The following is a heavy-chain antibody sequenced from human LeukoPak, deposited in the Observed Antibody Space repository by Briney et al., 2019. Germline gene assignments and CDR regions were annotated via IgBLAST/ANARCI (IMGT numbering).Heavy chain of an antibody. Sequence: GXXRLSCAASGFTFSSYSMNWVPQAPGKGLEWVSSISSSSSYIYYADSVQGRFTIYRENAKNSLYLQMNSLRAEETAVYYCARDFRRVGATGALDYWGQGTLVTVSS. CDR2: ISSSSSYI. CDR1: GFTFSSYS. D-gene: IGHD1-26*01. J-gene: IGHJ4*02. V-gene: IGHV3-21*01. CDR3: ARDFRRVGATGALDY.